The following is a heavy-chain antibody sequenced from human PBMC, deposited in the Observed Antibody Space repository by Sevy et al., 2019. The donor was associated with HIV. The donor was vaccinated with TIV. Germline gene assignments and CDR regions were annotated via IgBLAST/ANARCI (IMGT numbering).Heavy chain of an antibody. V-gene: IGHV3-7*01. J-gene: IGHJ4*02. D-gene: IGHD6-13*01. CDR3: VRAIAAAGSF. CDR1: GVSLNNYW. CDR2: IKQDGSVN. Sequence: GGSLRLSCAASGVSLNNYWMNWVRQAPGKGLEWVANIKQDGSVNYYVDSVKGRFNISTDNARNLLYLQMNSLRVEHTALYYCVRAIAAAGSFWGQGTLSPSPQ.